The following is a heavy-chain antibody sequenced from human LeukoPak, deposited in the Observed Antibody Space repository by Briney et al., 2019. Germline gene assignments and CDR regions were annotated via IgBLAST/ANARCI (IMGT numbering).Heavy chain of an antibody. J-gene: IGHJ3*02. Sequence: PSETLSLTCAVYGGSFSGYYWSWIRQPPGKGLEWIGEINHSGSTNYNPSLKSRVTISVDTSKNQFSLKLSSVTAADTAVYYCARDRYYYDSSGYYFPRAFDIWGQGTMVTVSS. CDR3: ARDRYYYDSSGYYFPRAFDI. V-gene: IGHV4-34*01. D-gene: IGHD3-22*01. CDR1: GGSFSGYY. CDR2: INHSGST.